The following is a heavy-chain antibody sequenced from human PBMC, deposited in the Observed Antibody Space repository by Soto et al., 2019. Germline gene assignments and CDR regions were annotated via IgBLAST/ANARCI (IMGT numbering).Heavy chain of an antibody. D-gene: IGHD1-26*01. V-gene: IGHV3-43*01. J-gene: IGHJ3*02. CDR2: ISWDGGST. Sequence: DVQLVESGGVVVQPGGSLRLSCAASGFTFDDYTMHWVRQAPGKGLEWVSLISWDGGSTYYADSVKGRFTISRDNSKNSLYLQMNSLRTEDTALYYCAKASNEGRFFDIWGQGTMVTVSS. CDR1: GFTFDDYT. CDR3: AKASNEGRFFDI.